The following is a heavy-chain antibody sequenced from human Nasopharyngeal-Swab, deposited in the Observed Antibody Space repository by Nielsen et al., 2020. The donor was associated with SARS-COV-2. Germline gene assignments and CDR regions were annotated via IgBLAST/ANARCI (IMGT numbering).Heavy chain of an antibody. V-gene: IGHV4-39*01. J-gene: IGHJ4*02. CDR3: ARHSRVTTVAVVTLFDF. CDR2: MSYSGVT. Sequence: RQAPGKGLEWIGSMSYSGVTFYNPSLRNRVTLSVDTSKNLLSLKLDSVTAADTALYYCARHSRVTTVAVVTLFDFWGQGIQVTVSS. D-gene: IGHD4-17*01.